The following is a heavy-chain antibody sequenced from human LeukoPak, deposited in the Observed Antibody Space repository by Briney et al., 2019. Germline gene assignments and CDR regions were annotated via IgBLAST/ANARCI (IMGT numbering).Heavy chain of an antibody. J-gene: IGHJ6*03. CDR1: GYTFTGYY. CDR2: INPNSGGT. Sequence: ASVKVSCKASGYTFTGYYMHWVRQAPGQGLEWMGWINPNSGGTNYAQKFQGRVTMTRDTSISTAYMELSRLRSDDTAVYYCARDGLSLAARPDDYYYYMDVWGKGTTVTVSS. D-gene: IGHD6-6*01. CDR3: ARDGLSLAARPDDYYYYMDV. V-gene: IGHV1-2*02.